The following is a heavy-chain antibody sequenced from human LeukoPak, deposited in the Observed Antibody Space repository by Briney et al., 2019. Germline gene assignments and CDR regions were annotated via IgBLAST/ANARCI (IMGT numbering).Heavy chain of an antibody. CDR2: IIPILGIA. V-gene: IGHV1-69*04. CDR3: ARCEQATYCGGDCYPNYYYYYGMDV. Sequence: ASVKVSCKASGGTFSSYAISWVRQAPGQGLEWMGRIIPILGIANYAQKFQGRVTITADKSTSTAYMELSSLRSEDTAVYYCARCEQATYCGGDCYPNYYYYYGMDVWGQGTTVTVSS. CDR1: GGTFSSYA. J-gene: IGHJ6*02. D-gene: IGHD2-21*02.